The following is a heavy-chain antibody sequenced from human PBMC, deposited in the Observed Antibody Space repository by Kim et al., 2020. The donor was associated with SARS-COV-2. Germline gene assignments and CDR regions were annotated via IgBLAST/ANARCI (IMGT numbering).Heavy chain of an antibody. D-gene: IGHD4-17*01. CDR3: AKKEIRSYYYYYGMDV. V-gene: IGHV3-23*01. CDR2: ISGSGGST. J-gene: IGHJ6*02. Sequence: GGSLRLSCAASGFTFSSYAMSWVRQAPGKGLEWVSAISGSGGSTYYADSVKGRFTISRDNSKNTLYLQMNSLRAEDTAVYYCAKKEIRSYYYYYGMDVWGQGTTVTVSS. CDR1: GFTFSSYA.